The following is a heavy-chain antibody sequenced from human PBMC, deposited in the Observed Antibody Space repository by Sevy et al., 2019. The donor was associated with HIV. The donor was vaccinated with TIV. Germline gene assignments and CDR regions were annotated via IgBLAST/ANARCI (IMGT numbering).Heavy chain of an antibody. CDR1: GFTFSSYD. J-gene: IGHJ3*02. D-gene: IGHD5-12*01. V-gene: IGHV3-13*04. CDR2: IGTVGET. CDR3: VRGGSDAFDI. Sequence: GGSLRLSCAASGFTFSSYDMHWVRHSTGKGLEWVSAIGTVGETRYVGSVKGRFTISRENTKKSLYLQMNSLRGVDTAVYYCVRGGSDAFDIWGQGTMVTVSS.